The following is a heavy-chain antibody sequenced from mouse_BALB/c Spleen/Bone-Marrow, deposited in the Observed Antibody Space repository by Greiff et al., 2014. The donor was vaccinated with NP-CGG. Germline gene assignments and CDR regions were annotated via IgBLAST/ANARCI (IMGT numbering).Heavy chain of an antibody. V-gene: IGHV5-9-3*01. CDR3: ARPPDGYYWFTY. J-gene: IGHJ3*01. D-gene: IGHD2-3*01. Sequence: EVQRVESGGGLVKPGGSLKLSCAASGFTFSSYAMSWVRQTPEKRLEWVATISSGGSYTYYPDSVKGRFTISRDNAKSTLYLQMSSLRSEDTAIYYCARPPDGYYWFTYWGQGTLVTVSA. CDR2: ISSGGSYT. CDR1: GFTFSSYA.